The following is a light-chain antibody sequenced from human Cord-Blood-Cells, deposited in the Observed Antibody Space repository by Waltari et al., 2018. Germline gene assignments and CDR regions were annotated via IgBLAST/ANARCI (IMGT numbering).Light chain of an antibody. CDR1: SSDVGGYNY. CDR2: EVS. CDR3: SSYTSSSTLV. V-gene: IGLV2-14*01. J-gene: IGLJ1*01. Sequence: QSALTPPASVSGSPGQSITISCTGTSSDVGGYNYGPWYQQHPGKAPKLMIYEVSNRPSGVSNRFSGSKSGNTASLTISGLQAEDEADYYCSSYTSSSTLVFGTGTKVTVL.